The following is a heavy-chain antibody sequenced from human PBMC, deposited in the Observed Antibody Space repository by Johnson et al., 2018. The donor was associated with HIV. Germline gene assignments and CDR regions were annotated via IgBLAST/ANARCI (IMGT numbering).Heavy chain of an antibody. D-gene: IGHD4-17*01. CDR1: GFTFDDYG. V-gene: IGHV3-30*18. J-gene: IGHJ3*02. CDR3: AKTDPTVTQEPFDI. Sequence: QVQLVESGGGLVQPGGSLRLSCAASGFTFDDYGMSWVRQAPGKGLEWVSALSYDASNNYYADSVKGRFTISRDNSKNTLFLQMNSLRVDDTAVYYCAKTDPTVTQEPFDIWGQGTMVTVSS. CDR2: LSYDASNN.